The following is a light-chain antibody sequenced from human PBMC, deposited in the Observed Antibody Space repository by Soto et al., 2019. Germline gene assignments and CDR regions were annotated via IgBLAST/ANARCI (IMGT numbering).Light chain of an antibody. J-gene: IGKJ5*01. CDR2: GTS. CDR3: QQYGSSIT. Sequence: EIVLTQSPGTLSLSPGERATLSCRAGQSVPRSYLAWYQQKPGQAPRLLIYGTSSRATGIPDRFSGSGSGTDFTLTISRLEPEDFAMFYCQQYGSSITFGQGTRLEIK. CDR1: QSVPRSY. V-gene: IGKV3-20*01.